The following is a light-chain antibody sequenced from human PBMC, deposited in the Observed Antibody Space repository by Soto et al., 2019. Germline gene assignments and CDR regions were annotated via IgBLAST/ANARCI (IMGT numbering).Light chain of an antibody. J-gene: IGKJ1*01. CDR2: DAS. CDR1: QTISGW. V-gene: IGKV1-5*01. CDR3: QQYTCLWT. Sequence: DIQMTQSPSTLSASVGDGVTITCRASQTISGWLAWYQQRPGKAPKLLISDASSLRSGVPSRFSGSGSGTEFTLTISSLQPDDVATYYCQQYTCLWTFGPGTKVDIK.